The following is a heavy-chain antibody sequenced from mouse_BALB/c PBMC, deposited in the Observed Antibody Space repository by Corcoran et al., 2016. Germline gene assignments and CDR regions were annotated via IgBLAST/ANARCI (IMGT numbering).Heavy chain of an antibody. V-gene: IGHV1S136*01. CDR2: INPYNDGT. CDR1: GYTFTSYV. J-gene: IGHJ1*01. CDR3: ARSGWLLPYWYFDV. Sequence: EVQLQQSGPELVKPGASVKMSCKASGYTFTSYVMHWVKQKPGQGVEWIGYINPYNDGTKYNAKFKGKATLTSDKSSSTAYMELSSLTSEDSAVYYCARSGWLLPYWYFDVWGAGTTVTVSS. D-gene: IGHD2-3*01.